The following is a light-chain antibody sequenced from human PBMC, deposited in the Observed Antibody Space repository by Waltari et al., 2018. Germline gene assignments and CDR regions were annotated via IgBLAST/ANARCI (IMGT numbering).Light chain of an antibody. CDR2: GNS. CDR3: QSYDSSQRVV. J-gene: IGLJ2*01. Sequence: QSVLTQPPSVSGAPGQRVTIPCTGSSPNSGAGFDVHWYQQFPGTAPKPLIHGNSNRPSGVPDRFSGSKSGTSASLAITGLQAEDEADYYCQSYDSSQRVVFGGGTKLTVL. CDR1: SPNSGAGFD. V-gene: IGLV1-40*01.